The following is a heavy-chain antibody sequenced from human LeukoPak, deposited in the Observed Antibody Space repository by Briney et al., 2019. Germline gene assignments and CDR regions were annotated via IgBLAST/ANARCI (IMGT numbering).Heavy chain of an antibody. J-gene: IGHJ6*03. CDR2: IRYDGSNK. V-gene: IGHV3-30*02. CDR3: AKDLGYYYYYMDV. CDR1: GFTFSSYG. Sequence: GGSLRLSCAASGFTFSSYGMHWVRQAPGKGLEWVAFIRYDGSNKYYADFVKGRFTISRDNSKNTLYLQMNSLRAEDTAVYYCAKDLGYYYYYMDVWGKGTTVTVSS.